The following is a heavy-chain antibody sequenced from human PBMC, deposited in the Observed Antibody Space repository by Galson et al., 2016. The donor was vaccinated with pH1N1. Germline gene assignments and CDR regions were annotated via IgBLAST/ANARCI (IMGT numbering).Heavy chain of an antibody. V-gene: IGHV3-9*01. Sequence: SLRLSCAASGFTFDDYAMHWVRQAPGKGLEWVSGISWNNGSMDYADSVKGRFTISRDNAKNSLFLQMNSLSAEDTALYYCAKVGGFYYCTFDYWGQGTLVTGSS. CDR1: GFTFDDYA. D-gene: IGHD1-26*01. CDR2: ISWNNGSM. CDR3: AKVGGFYYCTFDY. J-gene: IGHJ4*02.